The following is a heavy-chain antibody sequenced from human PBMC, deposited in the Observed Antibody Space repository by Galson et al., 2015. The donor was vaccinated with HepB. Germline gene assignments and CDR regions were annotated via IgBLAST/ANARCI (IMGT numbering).Heavy chain of an antibody. D-gene: IGHD1-14*01. V-gene: IGHV3-48*02. CDR3: ARDLVSDIPDHFDY. J-gene: IGHJ4*02. CDR2: ISSSSSGI. Sequence: SLRLSCAASGFSFSTYSMNWVRQAPGKGLEWVSYISSSSSGIYYADSVKGRFTISRDNAKNSLYLQMNSLRDDTAVYFCARDLVSDIPDHFDYWGQGTLVTVSS. CDR1: GFSFSTYS.